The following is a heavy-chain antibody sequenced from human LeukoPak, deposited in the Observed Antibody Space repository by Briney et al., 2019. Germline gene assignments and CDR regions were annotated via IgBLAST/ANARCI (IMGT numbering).Heavy chain of an antibody. CDR3: AGTGGDYGDYDY. CDR1: GGSISSSSYY. Sequence: SETPSLTCTVSGGSISSSSYYWGWIRQPPGKGLEWIGSIYYSGSTYYNPSLKSRVTISVDTSKNQFSLKLSSVTAADTAVYYCAGTGGDYGDYDYWGQGTLVTVSS. D-gene: IGHD4-17*01. CDR2: IYYSGST. J-gene: IGHJ4*02. V-gene: IGHV4-39*07.